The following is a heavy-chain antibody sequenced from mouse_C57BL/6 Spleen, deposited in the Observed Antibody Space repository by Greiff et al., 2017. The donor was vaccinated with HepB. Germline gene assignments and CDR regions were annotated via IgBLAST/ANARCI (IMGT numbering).Heavy chain of an antibody. CDR2: INYDGSST. D-gene: IGHD1-2*01. V-gene: IGHV5-16*01. J-gene: IGHJ2*01. CDR3: ARWGTTAYFDY. Sequence: EVQLVESEGGLVQPGRSMKLSCTASGFTFSDYYMAWVRQVPEKGLEWVANINYDGSSTYYLDSLKSRFIISRDNAKNILYLQMSSLKSEDTATYYCARWGTTAYFDYWGQGTTLTVAS. CDR1: GFTFSDYY.